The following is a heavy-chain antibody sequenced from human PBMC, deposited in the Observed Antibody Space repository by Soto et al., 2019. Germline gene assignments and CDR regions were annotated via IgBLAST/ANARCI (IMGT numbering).Heavy chain of an antibody. CDR3: ARGGRDNSGYYIDY. CDR2: ISMDGDKK. D-gene: IGHD3-22*01. CDR1: GFTLTSYA. J-gene: IGHJ4*02. V-gene: IGHV3-30-3*01. Sequence: GGSLRLSCAVAGFTLTSYAMHWVRQAPGKGLEWLAVISMDGDKKTYADSVKGRFTISRDSSENTPFLEMTSLRAEDTAVYYCARGGRDNSGYYIDYWGQGTLVTVSS.